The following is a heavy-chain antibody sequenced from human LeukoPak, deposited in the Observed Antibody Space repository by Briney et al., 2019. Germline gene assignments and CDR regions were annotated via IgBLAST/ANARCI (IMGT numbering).Heavy chain of an antibody. CDR2: INPNDGDT. J-gene: IGHJ4*02. CDR1: GYTFTDYY. D-gene: IGHD2-2*01. Sequence: ASVKVSCKASGYTFTDYYMHWVRQAPGQGFEWMGWINPNDGDTNYAQKFQGGVTMTRDTSISTAHMEVSRLRSDDTAVYYCARANFLYCSSTTCLVDYWGQGTLVTVSS. CDR3: ARANFLYCSSTTCLVDY. V-gene: IGHV1-2*02.